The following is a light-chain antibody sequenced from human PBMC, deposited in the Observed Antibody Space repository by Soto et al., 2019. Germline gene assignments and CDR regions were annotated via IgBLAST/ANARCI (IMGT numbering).Light chain of an antibody. CDR1: QGISSY. V-gene: IGKV1-9*01. CDR3: QQLNSYPRRIT. CDR2: AAS. J-gene: IGKJ3*01. Sequence: IQLTQSPSSLSASVGDRVTITCRASQGISSYLAWYQQKPGKAPKLLIYAASTLQSGVPSRFSGSGSRTDFTLTISSLQPEDFATYYCQQLNSYPRRITFGPGTKVDIK.